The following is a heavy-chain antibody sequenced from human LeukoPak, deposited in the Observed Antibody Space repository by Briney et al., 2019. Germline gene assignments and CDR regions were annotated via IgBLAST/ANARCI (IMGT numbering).Heavy chain of an antibody. J-gene: IGHJ6*03. V-gene: IGHV4-59*01. D-gene: IGHD1-26*01. CDR1: GGSISSYY. Sequence: PSETLSLTCTVSGGSISSYYWNWIRQPPGKGLEWIGYIYHSGSTYYNPSLKSRVTISVDTSKNHLSLKLSSVTAADTAVYYCSSGSYSFYYMDVWGKGTTVTVSS. CDR3: SSGSYSFYYMDV. CDR2: IYHSGST.